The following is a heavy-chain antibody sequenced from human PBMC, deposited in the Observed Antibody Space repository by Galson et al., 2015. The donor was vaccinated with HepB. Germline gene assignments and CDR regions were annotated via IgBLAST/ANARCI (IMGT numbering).Heavy chain of an antibody. J-gene: IGHJ4*02. CDR2: IKSKIDGGTT. D-gene: IGHD3-16*02. Sequence: SLRLSCAASGFTFSNAWMNWVRQAPGKGLEWVGRIKSKIDGGTTDNAAPVKGRFTISRDDSKSTVYLQMNSLRSEDTAVYYCATDNNKRVYDYVWGNYRYMNYWGQGTLVTVSS. CDR1: GFTFSNAW. CDR3: ATDNNKRVYDYVWGNYRYMNY. V-gene: IGHV3-15*01.